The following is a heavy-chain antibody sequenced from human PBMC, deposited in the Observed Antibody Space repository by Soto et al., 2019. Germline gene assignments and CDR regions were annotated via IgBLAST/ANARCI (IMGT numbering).Heavy chain of an antibody. V-gene: IGHV3-30*18. CDR3: GKGEFNIVDKVMDA. CDR1: GFRFISYC. CDR2: ISYDGDNK. Sequence: GGSLRLSGAASGFRFISYCIHWFRHAPGKGLEWVAVISYDGDNKYYADSVKGRFTISRDNSKNTVYLQMNSLRAEDTAVYYCGKGEFNIVDKVMDACGGGNKISFSS. D-gene: IGHD5-12*01. J-gene: IGHJ6*04.